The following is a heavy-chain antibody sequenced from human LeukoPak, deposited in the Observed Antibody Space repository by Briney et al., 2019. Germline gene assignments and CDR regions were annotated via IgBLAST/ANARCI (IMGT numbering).Heavy chain of an antibody. V-gene: IGHV3-33*01. Sequence: PGGSLRLSCAASGFTFSSYGMHWVRQAPGKGLEWVAVIWYDGSNKYYADSVKGRFTISRDNSKNTLYLQMNSLRAEDTAVYYCARDSSSWYLGFDYWGQGTLVTVSS. CDR1: GFTFSSYG. CDR2: IWYDGSNK. J-gene: IGHJ4*02. D-gene: IGHD6-13*01. CDR3: ARDSSSWYLGFDY.